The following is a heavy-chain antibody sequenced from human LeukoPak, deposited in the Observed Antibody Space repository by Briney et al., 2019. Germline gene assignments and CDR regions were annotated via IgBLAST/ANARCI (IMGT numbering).Heavy chain of an antibody. CDR3: ARDQYSSSWYYYYYGMDV. J-gene: IGHJ6*02. D-gene: IGHD6-13*01. Sequence: PGGSLRLSCAASGFTFSSYSMNWVRQAPGKGLEWVSSISSSSSYIYYADSVKGRFTISRDNAKNSLYLQMNSLRAEDTAVYYCARDQYSSSWYYYYYGMDVWGQGTTVTVSS. CDR2: ISSSSSYI. V-gene: IGHV3-21*01. CDR1: GFTFSSYS.